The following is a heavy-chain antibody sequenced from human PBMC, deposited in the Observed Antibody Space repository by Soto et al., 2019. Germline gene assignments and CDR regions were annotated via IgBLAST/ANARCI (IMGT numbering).Heavy chain of an antibody. J-gene: IGHJ4*02. CDR3: TTGSVDGY. CDR2: IKTKAQGETT. V-gene: IGHV3-15*07. CDR1: GFTISGAW. Sequence: EVQLVESGGGLVKPGGSLRLSCEASGFTISGAWMNWVRKAPGKGLEWVGRIKTKAQGETTDYAAPVKGRFTISRDDSENTLSLQMTSLKIEDTAVYFCTTGSVDGYWGQGTLVTVSS. D-gene: IGHD1-26*01.